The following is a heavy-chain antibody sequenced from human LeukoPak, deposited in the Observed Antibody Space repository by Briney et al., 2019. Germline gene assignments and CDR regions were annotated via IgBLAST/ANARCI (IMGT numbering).Heavy chain of an antibody. Sequence: SVKVSCKASGGTFSSYAISWVRQAPGQGLEWMGGIIPIFGTANYAQKFQGRVTITADESTSTAYMELSSLRSGDTAVYYCAAARSPYYDILTGYYNFDYWGQGTLVTVSS. CDR3: AAARSPYYDILTGYYNFDY. V-gene: IGHV1-69*13. J-gene: IGHJ4*02. D-gene: IGHD3-9*01. CDR1: GGTFSSYA. CDR2: IIPIFGTA.